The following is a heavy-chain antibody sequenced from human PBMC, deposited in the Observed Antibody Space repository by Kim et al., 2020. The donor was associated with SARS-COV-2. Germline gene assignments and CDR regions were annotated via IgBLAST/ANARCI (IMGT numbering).Heavy chain of an antibody. D-gene: IGHD3-9*01. V-gene: IGHV5-51*01. CDR1: GYKFNNYW. CDR2: IYPDDSDT. Sequence: GESLKISCQGSGYKFNNYWIGWVRQMPGKGLEWVGIIYPDDSDTRYSLSFQGQVTMSGDKSNSTAYLQWSSLKASDSAMYYCARLNYDILTGYPYHTCGLDVWGQGTTVTVSS. J-gene: IGHJ6*02. CDR3: ARLNYDILTGYPYHTCGLDV.